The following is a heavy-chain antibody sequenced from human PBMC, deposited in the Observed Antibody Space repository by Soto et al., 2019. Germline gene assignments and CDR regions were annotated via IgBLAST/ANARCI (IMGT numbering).Heavy chain of an antibody. J-gene: IGHJ4*02. V-gene: IGHV1-3*01. CDR3: ARDPGKSYGNT. Sequence: ASVKVSCKASGYTFTSYAMNWVRQAPGQRLEWMGWINAGNGNTKYSQKFQGRVTITRDTSASTAYMELSSLRSEDTAVYYCARDPGKSYGNTGGQGTLVTVSS. D-gene: IGHD5-18*01. CDR1: GYTFTSYA. CDR2: INAGNGNT.